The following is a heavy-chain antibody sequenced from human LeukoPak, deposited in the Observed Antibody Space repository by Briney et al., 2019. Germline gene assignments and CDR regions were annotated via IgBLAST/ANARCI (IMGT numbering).Heavy chain of an antibody. D-gene: IGHD2-15*01. CDR1: GFTFSSYG. J-gene: IGHJ4*02. CDR3: AKAPVTSCRGAFCYPLDS. CDR2: ISSSDDGT. V-gene: IGHV3-23*01. Sequence: GGSLRLSCEASGFTFSSYGMHWVRQAPGKGLEWVSAISSSDDGTYHAGSVRGRFTISRDSSKNTLYLQMNNLRTEDAAIYYCAKAPVTSCRGAFCYPLDSWGQGTLVTVSS.